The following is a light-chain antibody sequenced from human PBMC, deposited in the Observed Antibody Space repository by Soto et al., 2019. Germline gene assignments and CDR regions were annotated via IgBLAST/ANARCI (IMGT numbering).Light chain of an antibody. J-gene: IGKJ2*01. CDR2: GAS. Sequence: EIVLTQSPGTLSLSPGERATLSCRASQSVSSSYLAWYRQKPGQAPRLIIYGASDRATGIPDRFSGSGSGTDFTLTISRLEPEDFAVYYCQQYGSSPYTFGQGTKLEIK. CDR1: QSVSSSY. CDR3: QQYGSSPYT. V-gene: IGKV3-20*01.